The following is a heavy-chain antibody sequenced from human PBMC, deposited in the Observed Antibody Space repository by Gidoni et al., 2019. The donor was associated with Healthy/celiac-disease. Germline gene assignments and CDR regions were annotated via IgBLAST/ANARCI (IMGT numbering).Heavy chain of an antibody. CDR3: ARDPNAGYYDSSGYPDYYYGMDV. CDR1: GFTVSSNY. J-gene: IGHJ6*02. D-gene: IGHD3-22*01. Sequence: EVQLVESGGGLIQHGGSLRLSCAASGFTVSSNYMSWVSVIYSGGSTYYADSVKGRFTISRDNSKNTLYLQMNSLRAEDTAVYYCARDPNAGYYDSSGYPDYYYGMDVWGQGTTVTVSS. CDR2: IYSGGST. V-gene: IGHV3-53*01.